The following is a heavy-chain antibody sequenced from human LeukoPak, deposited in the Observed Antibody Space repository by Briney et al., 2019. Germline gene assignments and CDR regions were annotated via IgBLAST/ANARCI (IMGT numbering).Heavy chain of an antibody. V-gene: IGHV4-61*02. Sequence: SQTLSLTCTVSGGSISSGSYYWRWIRQPPGKGLECIGRIYTSGSTNYNPSLKSRVTIPVATSKNQFSVKLSYVPAADTALYYCARDVWGRYRHWAFDIWGQGTMVTVSS. D-gene: IGHD3-16*02. CDR1: GGSISSGSYY. J-gene: IGHJ3*02. CDR3: ARDVWGRYRHWAFDI. CDR2: IYTSGST.